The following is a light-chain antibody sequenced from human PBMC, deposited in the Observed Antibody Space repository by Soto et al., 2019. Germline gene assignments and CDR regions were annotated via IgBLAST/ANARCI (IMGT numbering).Light chain of an antibody. CDR2: KAS. Sequence: DIQMTQSPSTLSGSVGDRVTITGRASQTISSWLAWYQQKPGKATKLLIYKASTLKSGVPSRFSGSGSGTEFTLTISSLQPDEFATYYCQHYNSYSEAVGQGTKVAIK. J-gene: IGKJ1*01. V-gene: IGKV1-5*03. CDR3: QHYNSYSEA. CDR1: QTISSW.